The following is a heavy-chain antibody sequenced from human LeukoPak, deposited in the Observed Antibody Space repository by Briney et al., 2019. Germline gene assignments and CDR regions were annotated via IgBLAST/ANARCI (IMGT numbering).Heavy chain of an antibody. CDR3: VRDQYYYGWGSYTN. CDR1: GFSFYNYW. V-gene: IGHV3-7*01. J-gene: IGHJ4*02. CDR2: IKQDGTET. Sequence: GGSLRLSCAASGFSFYNYWMTWVRHFPGRGLEWVAYIKQDGTETHYVDSVKGRFSVSRDNAKNSVWLQMNRLRVEDTAVYYCVRDQYYYGWGSYTNWGQGVLVTVS. D-gene: IGHD3-10*01.